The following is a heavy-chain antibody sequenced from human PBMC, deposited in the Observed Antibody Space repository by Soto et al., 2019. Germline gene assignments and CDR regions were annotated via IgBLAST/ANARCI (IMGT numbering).Heavy chain of an antibody. V-gene: IGHV5-10-1*01. J-gene: IGHJ6*02. CDR2: IDPSDSYT. D-gene: IGHD4-17*01. CDR1: GYSFTIYW. Sequence: GESLKISCKGSGYSFTIYWISWVRQMPGKGLEWMGRIDPSDSYTNYSPSFQGHVTISADKSISTAYLQWSSLKASDTAMYYCXSHFTVTTSSYYYGMDVWGPGTTVTVSS. CDR3: XSHFTVTTSSYYYGMDV.